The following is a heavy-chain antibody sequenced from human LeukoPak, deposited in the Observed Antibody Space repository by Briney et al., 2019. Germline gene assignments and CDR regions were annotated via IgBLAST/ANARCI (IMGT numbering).Heavy chain of an antibody. CDR3: ARVGCSGGSCYRSRGAFDI. CDR1: VGSLSDSC. J-gene: IGHJ3*02. Sequence: SETLSLTCDVSVGSLSDSCWSWVRQPPGKGLEWVGEVNHIGVTSYNPSLRSRVSISIDTSKNQFSLKLSSVTAADTAVYYCARVGCSGGSCYRSRGAFDIWGQGTMVTVSS. CDR2: VNHIGVT. V-gene: IGHV4-34*01. D-gene: IGHD2-15*01.